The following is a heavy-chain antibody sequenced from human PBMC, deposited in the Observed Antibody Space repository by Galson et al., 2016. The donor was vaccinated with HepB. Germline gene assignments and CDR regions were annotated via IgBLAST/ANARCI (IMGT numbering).Heavy chain of an antibody. CDR2: ITRDGNT. V-gene: IGHV4-34*01. J-gene: IGHJ4*02. Sequence: SETLSLTCAVYGGSFSDYYWSWIRRPPGKGLEWIGEITRDGNTHYNPSLKSRVTISRDTSKKQVSLRLSSVTAADTAVYFCARLIEGADQHWYFDSWGQGTLVTVSS. D-gene: IGHD6-13*01. CDR3: ARLIEGADQHWYFDS. CDR1: GGSFSDYY.